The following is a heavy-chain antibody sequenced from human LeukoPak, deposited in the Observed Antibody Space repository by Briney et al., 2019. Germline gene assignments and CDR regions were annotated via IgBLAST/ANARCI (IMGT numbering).Heavy chain of an antibody. J-gene: IGHJ4*02. CDR1: GFTFRNYV. D-gene: IGHD3-10*01. CDR3: AREGYYGSGSPPSLYFDY. V-gene: IGHV3-30-3*01. Sequence: GGSLRLSCAASGFTFRNYVIHWVRQAPGKGLEWEAVTSSDLNVKLYADSVKGRFTISRDNSRSTLYLQMNSLRPEDTAIYYCAREGYYGSGSPPSLYFDYWGQGTLVTVSS. CDR2: TSSDLNVK.